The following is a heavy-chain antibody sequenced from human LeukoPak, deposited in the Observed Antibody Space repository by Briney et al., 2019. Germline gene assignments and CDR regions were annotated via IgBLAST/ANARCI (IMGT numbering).Heavy chain of an antibody. V-gene: IGHV6-1*01. CDR3: ARWDHEGHYFDN. CDR2: TYYRSQWFY. D-gene: IGHD1-26*01. Sequence: SQTLSLTCAISGDSVSSTSVAWNWIRQSPSRGLEWLGRTYYRSQWFYDYAVSVRSRININPDTSKNHFPLQLNYVTPEDTAVYFCARWDHEGHYFDNWGQGTLVTVSS. CDR1: GDSVSSTSVA. J-gene: IGHJ4*02.